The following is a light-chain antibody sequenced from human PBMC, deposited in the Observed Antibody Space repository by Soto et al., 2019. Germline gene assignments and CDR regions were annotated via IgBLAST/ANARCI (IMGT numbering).Light chain of an antibody. CDR3: SSYTSGSTYV. CDR2: EVS. CDR1: SSDVGGYDH. J-gene: IGLJ1*01. V-gene: IGLV2-14*01. Sequence: QSALTQPASVSGSPGQSITISCTGTSSDVGGYDHVSWYQQHPGKAPKLMIYEVSNRPSGVSNRFSGSKSGKTASLTISGLQAEDEADYYCSSYTSGSTYVFGTGTKLT.